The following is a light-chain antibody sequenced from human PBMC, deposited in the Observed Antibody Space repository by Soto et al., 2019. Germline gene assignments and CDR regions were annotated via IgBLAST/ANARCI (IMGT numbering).Light chain of an antibody. V-gene: IGKV1-12*01. Sequence: DIQMTQSPSSVSASVGDRVTITCRSSQNISTWLGWYQQKPGKAPKALIYAASNLQSGVPSRFSGGGSGTDFTLTISSLQPEDFASYFCQQADRFPLTFGQGTRLDIK. CDR3: QQADRFPLT. J-gene: IGKJ5*01. CDR1: QNISTW. CDR2: AAS.